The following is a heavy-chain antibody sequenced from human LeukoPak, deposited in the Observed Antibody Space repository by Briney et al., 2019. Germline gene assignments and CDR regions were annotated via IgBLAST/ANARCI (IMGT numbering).Heavy chain of an antibody. V-gene: IGHV3-30-3*01. J-gene: IGHJ4*02. CDR2: ISYDGSNT. D-gene: IGHD1-26*01. CDR1: GFTFSSYA. CDR3: ARDRKWELLRLFDY. Sequence: PGGSLRLSCAASGFTFSSYAMHWVRQAPGKGLEWVAVISYDGSNTYYADSVKGRFTISRDNSKNTLYLQMNSLRAEDTAVYYCARDRKWELLRLFDYWGQGTLVTVSS.